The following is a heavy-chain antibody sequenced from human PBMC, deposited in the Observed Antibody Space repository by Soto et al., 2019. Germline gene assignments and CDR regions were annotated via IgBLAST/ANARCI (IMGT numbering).Heavy chain of an antibody. CDR3: ARDAVSSGYYYPFDY. D-gene: IGHD3-22*01. Sequence: PSETLSLTCAVSGYSISSGYYWGWIRQPPGKGLEWVASIYHSGSTYYSPSLKSRVTISVDTSKNQFSLKLSSVTAADTAVYYCARDAVSSGYYYPFDYWGQGTLVTVSS. V-gene: IGHV4-38-2*02. J-gene: IGHJ4*02. CDR1: GYSISSGYY. CDR2: IYHSGST.